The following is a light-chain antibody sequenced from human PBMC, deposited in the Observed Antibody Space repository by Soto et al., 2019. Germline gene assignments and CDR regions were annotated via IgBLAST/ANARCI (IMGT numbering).Light chain of an antibody. CDR3: QQYNSYSPT. Sequence: DIQMTQSPSSLSASVGDRVTITCRASQSISSYLNLYQQKPGKAPKLLIYAASSLQSGVPSRFSGSGSGTEFTLTISSLQPDDFATYYCQQYNSYSPTFGQGTKVDIK. CDR2: AAS. J-gene: IGKJ1*01. CDR1: QSISSY. V-gene: IGKV1-5*01.